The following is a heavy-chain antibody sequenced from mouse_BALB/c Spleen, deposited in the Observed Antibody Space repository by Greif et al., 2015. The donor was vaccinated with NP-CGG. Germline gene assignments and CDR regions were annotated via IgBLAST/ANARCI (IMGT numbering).Heavy chain of an antibody. Sequence: EVMLVESGGGLVQPGGSLKLSCATSGFTFSDYYMYWVRQTPEKRLEWVAYISNGGGSTYYPDTVKGRFTISRDNAKNTLYLQMSRLKSEDTAMYYCARQGYGSSRGYAMDYWGQGTSVTVSS. D-gene: IGHD1-1*01. CDR2: ISNGGGST. J-gene: IGHJ4*01. CDR1: GFTFSDYY. V-gene: IGHV5-12*02. CDR3: ARQGYGSSRGYAMDY.